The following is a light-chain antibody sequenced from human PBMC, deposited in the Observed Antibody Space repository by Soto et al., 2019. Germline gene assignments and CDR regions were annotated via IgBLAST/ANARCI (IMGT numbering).Light chain of an antibody. V-gene: IGKV3-11*01. CDR3: QQRSNWLT. J-gene: IGKJ4*01. CDR1: ESVSAN. Sequence: EIVLTQSPATLSLSPGERATLSCRASESVSANLAWYQQKPGQAPRLLISDAPSRATGIPARFSGSGSGTDFTLTISSLEPEDFAVYYCQQRSNWLTFGGGTKVDIK. CDR2: DAP.